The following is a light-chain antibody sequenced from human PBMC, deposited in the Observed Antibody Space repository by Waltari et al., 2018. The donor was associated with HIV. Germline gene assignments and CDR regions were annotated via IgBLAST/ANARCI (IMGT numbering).Light chain of an antibody. CDR2: GAS. CDR3: QQYNDWPLFT. V-gene: IGKV3-15*01. CDR1: QSISNN. J-gene: IGKJ3*01. Sequence: EIVMTQSPATLSVSPGDRATLSCSASQSISNNLAWYQQKPGQPPRLLIYGASTRATGVPARFSGSGSGTDFTLTINSLQSEDFAVYCCQQYNDWPLFTFGPGTKVEIK.